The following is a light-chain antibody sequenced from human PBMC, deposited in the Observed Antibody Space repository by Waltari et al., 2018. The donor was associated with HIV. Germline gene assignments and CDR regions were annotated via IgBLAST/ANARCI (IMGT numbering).Light chain of an antibody. Sequence: QSALTQPASVSWSPGHSITISCTATSSDVGSYNLASRYQQHPGKAPKRMIYEVSKRPSGVSNRFSGSKSGNTASRTISGLQAEDEADYYCCSYVGWSTILYVFGTGTKVTVL. CDR1: SSDVGSYNL. J-gene: IGLJ1*01. V-gene: IGLV2-23*02. CDR2: EVS. CDR3: CSYVGWSTILYV.